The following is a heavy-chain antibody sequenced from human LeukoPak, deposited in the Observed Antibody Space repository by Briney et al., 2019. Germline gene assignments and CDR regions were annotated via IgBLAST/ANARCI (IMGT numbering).Heavy chain of an antibody. J-gene: IGHJ4*02. CDR1: GFTFSIYA. CDR3: ARVTPSSGWCFDY. Sequence: GGSLRLSCAGSGFTFSIYAMTWVRQAPGKGLEWVSSISGRGGSTYYADSVKGRFTISRDNSKNTLYLQMNSLRAEDTAVYYCARVTPSSGWCFDYWGQGTLVTVSS. V-gene: IGHV3-23*01. D-gene: IGHD6-19*01. CDR2: ISGRGGST.